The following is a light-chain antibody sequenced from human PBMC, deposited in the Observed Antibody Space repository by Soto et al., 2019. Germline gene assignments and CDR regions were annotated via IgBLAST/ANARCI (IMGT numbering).Light chain of an antibody. CDR3: QQYTSGPIT. V-gene: IGKV3-15*01. Sequence: ELVLTHSPATLSVSPGERATLSCRASQRVGSNFLAWYQQKPGQAPRLLIYGISARAIGVPDRFSGSGSGTEFTLTISSLQSEDFAVYYCQQYTSGPITCGQGTQLEIK. CDR1: QRVGSN. CDR2: GIS. J-gene: IGKJ5*01.